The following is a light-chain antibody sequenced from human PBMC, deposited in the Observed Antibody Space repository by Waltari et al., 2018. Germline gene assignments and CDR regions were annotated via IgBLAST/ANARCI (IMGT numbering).Light chain of an antibody. J-gene: IGLJ2*01. Sequence: SALTQPDSVSGSPGQSITISCSGISSDSGGYEYVSWYQQHPGKAPKVIIYDVNNRPSGVSNRFSGSKSGSLASLTISGLQAEDEADYYCSSFTSSTTGIFGGGTKVTVL. CDR3: SSFTSSTTGI. V-gene: IGLV2-14*03. CDR2: DVN. CDR1: SSDSGGYEY.